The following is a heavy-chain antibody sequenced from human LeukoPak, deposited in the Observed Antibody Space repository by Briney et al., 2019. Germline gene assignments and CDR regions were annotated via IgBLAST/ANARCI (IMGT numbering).Heavy chain of an antibody. D-gene: IGHD6-25*01. CDR2: VSGNGVNT. V-gene: IGHV3-23*01. Sequence: PGGSLRLSCEASGFTFSRYAMNWVRQAPGRGLDWVSSVSGNGVNTFYTDSVKGRFTISRDTSKNTIYLQMSGLRVEDTALYYCAKASDYNHYLDSWGRGTLVTVSS. J-gene: IGHJ4*02. CDR1: GFTFSRYA. CDR3: AKASDYNHYLDS.